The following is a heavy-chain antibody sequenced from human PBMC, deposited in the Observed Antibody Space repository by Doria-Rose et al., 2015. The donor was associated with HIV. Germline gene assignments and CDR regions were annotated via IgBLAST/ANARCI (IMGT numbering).Heavy chain of an antibody. CDR3: AKAPIIGPKYYFYMDV. CDR2: ISWDSGAK. J-gene: IGHJ6*03. V-gene: IGHV3-9*01. CDR1: GFSFESYA. D-gene: IGHD3-3*01. Sequence: VQLVESGGGLARPGRSLRLSCVGSGFSFESYAMHWVRLAPGKGLEWVAGISWDSGAKGNADSVEGRFTISRDNAKKSVYLEMRSLRPGDTAFYYCAKAPIIGPKYYFYMDVWGKGTSVTVSS.